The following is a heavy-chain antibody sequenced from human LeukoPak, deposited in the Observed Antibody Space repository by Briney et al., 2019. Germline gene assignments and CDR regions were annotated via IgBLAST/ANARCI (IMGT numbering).Heavy chain of an antibody. CDR3: AKRTGEYISHWFDP. D-gene: IGHD3-10*01. J-gene: IGHJ5*02. V-gene: IGHV4-39*01. CDR1: GGSISSSSYY. Sequence: SETLSLTCTVPGGSISSSSYYWGWIRQPPGKGLEWIGSIYYSGSTYYNPSLKSRVTISVDTSKNQFSLKLSSVTAADTAVYYCAKRTGEYISHWFDPWGQGTLVTVSS. CDR2: IYYSGST.